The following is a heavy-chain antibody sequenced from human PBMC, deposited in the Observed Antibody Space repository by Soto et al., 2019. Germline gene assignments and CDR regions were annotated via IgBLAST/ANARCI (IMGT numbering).Heavy chain of an antibody. D-gene: IGHD1-26*01. CDR2: ISDNADRI. Sequence: GGSLRLSCAASGFSFSSHSMAWVRQAPGKGLEWVSSISDNADRIFYADSVRGRFTFSRDNSRNKLYLQMNSLRAEDTALYYCVILALGKFDFWGQGNLVTVSS. CDR1: GFSFSSHS. V-gene: IGHV3-23*01. J-gene: IGHJ4*02. CDR3: VILALGKFDF.